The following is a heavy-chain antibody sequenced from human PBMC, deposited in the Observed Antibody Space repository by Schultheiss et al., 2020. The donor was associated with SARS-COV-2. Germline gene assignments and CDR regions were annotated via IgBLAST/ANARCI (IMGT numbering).Heavy chain of an antibody. CDR2: ISGYSGHT. J-gene: IGHJ4*02. CDR1: GYTFTSYG. D-gene: IGHD2-8*02. V-gene: IGHV1-18*01. Sequence: ASVKVSCKASGYTFTSYGISWVRQAPGQGLEWMGWISGYSGHTNYAQKLQGRVTITADESTSTAYMELRSLGSDDTAVYYCARLVPYPPEYWGQGTLVTVSS. CDR3: ARLVPYPPEY.